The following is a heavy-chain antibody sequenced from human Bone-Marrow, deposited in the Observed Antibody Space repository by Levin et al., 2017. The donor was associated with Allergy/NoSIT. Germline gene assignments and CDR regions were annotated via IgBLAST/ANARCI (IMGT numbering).Heavy chain of an antibody. CDR3: ARGPDYFNGDRYFYYGMDV. Sequence: KISCKASGGAFSSYEITWVRQAPGQGLEWMGGIIPIFGTPIYAQKFQGRVTITADESRSTAYMELSSLRSEDTAVYYCARGPDYFNGDRYFYYGMDVWGQGTTVTVSS. CDR1: GGAFSSYE. CDR2: IIPIFGTP. D-gene: IGHD2-8*01. V-gene: IGHV1-69*01. J-gene: IGHJ6*02.